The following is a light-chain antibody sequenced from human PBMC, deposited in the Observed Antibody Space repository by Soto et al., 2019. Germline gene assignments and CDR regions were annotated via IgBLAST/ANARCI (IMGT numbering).Light chain of an antibody. J-gene: IGKJ1*01. V-gene: IGKV3-11*01. CDR2: QTS. CDR1: QNINTR. CDR3: HQRQSWPRT. Sequence: EIVLTQSPATLSSFPDDRVTLSCRASQNINTRLAWYQHRPGQAPRLLIYQTSIRAAGIPARFSASGSGTDFTLTNSDVQPEDFALYYCHQRQSWPRTFGQGTKVDI.